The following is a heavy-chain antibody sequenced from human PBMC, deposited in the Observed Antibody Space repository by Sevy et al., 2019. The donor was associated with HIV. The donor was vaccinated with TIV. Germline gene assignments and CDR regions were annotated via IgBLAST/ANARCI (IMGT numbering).Heavy chain of an antibody. J-gene: IGHJ4*02. CDR3: ARYGDYGDYEGY. Sequence: GGSLRLSCAASGFTFSNYGMHWVRQAPGKGLEWVAVIGKDGSDKYYADSVKGRFTISKDSSKNTLFLQMNSLRAEDTAVYYCARYGDYGDYEGYWGQGTLVTVSS. CDR2: IGKDGSDK. V-gene: IGHV3-33*01. D-gene: IGHD4-17*01. CDR1: GFTFSNYG.